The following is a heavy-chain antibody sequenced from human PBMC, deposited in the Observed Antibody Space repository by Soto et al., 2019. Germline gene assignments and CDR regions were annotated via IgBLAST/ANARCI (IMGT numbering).Heavy chain of an antibody. CDR1: GFTFSDHY. V-gene: IGHV3-72*01. CDR3: ARRITGSPPAAGGY. D-gene: IGHD1-20*01. CDR2: IRNKANSYST. J-gene: IGHJ4*02. Sequence: EVQLVDAGGGLVQPGGSLRLSCAASGFTFSDHYMDWVRQAPGKRLEWVGRIRNKANSYSTDYVASVKGIFTISRDYSKNSLYLKMNSLKTEDTAVYYCARRITGSPPAAGGYWGQGTLVTVSS.